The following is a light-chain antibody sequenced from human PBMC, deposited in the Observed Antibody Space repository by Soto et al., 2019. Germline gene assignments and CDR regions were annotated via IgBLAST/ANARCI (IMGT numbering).Light chain of an antibody. Sequence: DIQMTQSPSTLSASVGDRVTITCRASQSISSWLAWYQQKPGKAPKLLIYKASSLESGVPSRFSGSGSGTEFTLTISSLQPDDFATYDCQQYNSYPWTCGQGTKVDIK. CDR3: QQYNSYPWT. CDR1: QSISSW. J-gene: IGKJ1*01. CDR2: KAS. V-gene: IGKV1-5*03.